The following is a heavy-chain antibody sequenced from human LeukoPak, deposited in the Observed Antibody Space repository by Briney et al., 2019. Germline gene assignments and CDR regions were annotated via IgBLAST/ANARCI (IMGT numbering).Heavy chain of an antibody. D-gene: IGHD3-10*01. CDR2: ISAYNGNT. CDR1: GYTFTSYG. V-gene: IGHV1-18*04. Sequence: GSVKVSCKASGYTFTSYGISWVPQAPGQGLEWMGWISAYNGNTNYAQKLQGRVTMTTDTSTSTAYMELRSLRSDDTAVYYCARDKEYYGSGSYYILGYWGQGTLVTVSS. J-gene: IGHJ4*02. CDR3: ARDKEYYGSGSYYILGY.